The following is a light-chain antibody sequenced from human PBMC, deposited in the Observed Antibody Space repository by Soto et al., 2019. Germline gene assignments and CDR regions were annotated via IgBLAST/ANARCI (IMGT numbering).Light chain of an antibody. CDR3: QQYNGYSPT. V-gene: IGKV1-5*03. CDR1: QSISSW. J-gene: IGKJ1*01. Sequence: DIQLTKSPSTLSASVGDRVTLPCRASQSISSWLAWYQQKPGKAPQVLIYNASTLNSGVPSRFRGSGSGTEFTLTISSLQPDDFATYYCQQYNGYSPTFGQGTKVDIK. CDR2: NAS.